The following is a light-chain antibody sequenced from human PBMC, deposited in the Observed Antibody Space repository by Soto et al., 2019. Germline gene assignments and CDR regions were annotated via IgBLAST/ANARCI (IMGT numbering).Light chain of an antibody. CDR2: GAS. Sequence: EIVMTQSPATLSVSQGERATLSCRASQSVSSNLAWYQQKPGQAPRLLIYGASTRATGIPARFSGSGSGTEFTLTISSLQSEDFAVYYCQQYNNWRPQTFGQGTKVEIK. CDR1: QSVSSN. V-gene: IGKV3-15*01. CDR3: QQYNNWRPQT. J-gene: IGKJ1*01.